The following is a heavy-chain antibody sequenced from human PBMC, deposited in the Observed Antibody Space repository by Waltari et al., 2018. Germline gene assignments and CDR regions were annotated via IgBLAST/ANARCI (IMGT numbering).Heavy chain of an antibody. CDR1: GFTFSSYA. J-gene: IGHJ4*02. D-gene: IGHD2-21*01. CDR2: IYSGGSTA. V-gene: IGHV3-23*03. CDR3: AKMCGSDCFYFDY. Sequence: EVQLLESGGGLVQPGGSLRLSCAASGFTFSSYAMTWVRQAPGKGLEWVSIIYSGGSTAYYADSVKGRFTISRDNSKNTLYLQMNSLRAEDTAVYYCAKMCGSDCFYFDYWGQGTLVTVSS.